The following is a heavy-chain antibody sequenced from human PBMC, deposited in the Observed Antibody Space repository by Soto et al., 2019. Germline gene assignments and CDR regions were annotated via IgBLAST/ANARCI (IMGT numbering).Heavy chain of an antibody. Sequence: PSETLSLTCTVSGGSISSGGYYWSWIRQHPGKGLEWIGYIHHSGSTYYNPSLKSRVTISVDTSKNQFSLKLSSVTAADTAVYYCARASTPLGYCSSTSCSISVWFDPWGQGTLVTVSS. D-gene: IGHD2-2*01. CDR1: GGSISSGGYY. J-gene: IGHJ5*02. V-gene: IGHV4-31*03. CDR3: ARASTPLGYCSSTSCSISVWFDP. CDR2: IHHSGST.